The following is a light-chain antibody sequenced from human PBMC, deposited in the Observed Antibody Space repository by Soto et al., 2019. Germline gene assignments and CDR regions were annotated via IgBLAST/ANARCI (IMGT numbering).Light chain of an antibody. V-gene: IGKV3-15*01. CDR2: GAS. CDR3: QQYNNWPWT. CDR1: QSISDT. J-gene: IGKJ1*01. Sequence: EIVMTQSPATLSVSPGGRVTLSCRASQSISDTIAWYQQNPGQAPRVLISGASARATGFPARFSGSGSGTDFTLTISSLQSEDFAVYYCQQYNNWPWTFGQGTKVDIK.